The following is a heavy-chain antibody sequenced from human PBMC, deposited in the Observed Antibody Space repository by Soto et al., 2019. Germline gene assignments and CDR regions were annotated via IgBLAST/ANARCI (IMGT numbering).Heavy chain of an antibody. D-gene: IGHD1-26*01. Sequence: QVQLVQSGAEVKKPGSSVKVSCKASGGTFSSYAISWVRQAPGQGLEWMGGIIPIFGTANYAQKFQGRVTITADESTSTAYMELSSLRSEDTAVYYCXXXXAAILGAYYYGMDVWGQGTTVTVSS. CDR3: XXXXAAILGAYYYGMDV. J-gene: IGHJ6*02. CDR2: IIPIFGTA. V-gene: IGHV1-69*01. CDR1: GGTFSSYA.